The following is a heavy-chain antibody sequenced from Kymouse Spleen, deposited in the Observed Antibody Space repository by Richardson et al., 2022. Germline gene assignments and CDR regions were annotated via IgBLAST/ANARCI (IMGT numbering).Heavy chain of an antibody. Sequence: QVQLQQWGAGLLKPSETLSLTCAVYGGSFSGYYWSWIRQPPGKGLEWIGEINHSGSTNYNPSLKSRVTISVDTSKNQFSLKLSSVTAADTAVYYCARKLTGDYWYFDLWGRGTLVTVSS. J-gene: IGHJ2*01. CDR2: INHSGST. CDR3: ARKLTGDYWYFDL. CDR1: GGSFSGYY. D-gene: IGHD7-27*02. V-gene: IGHV4-34*01.